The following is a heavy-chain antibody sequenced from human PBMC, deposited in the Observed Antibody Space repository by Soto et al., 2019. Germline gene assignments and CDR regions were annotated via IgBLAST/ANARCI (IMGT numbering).Heavy chain of an antibody. Sequence: EVHLLESGGGLVQPGGSLTLSCAASGFTFSSYAMSWVRQAPGKGLEWVSAISGGGGDSTYYAGSVKGRLIISKDNSKNTLYLQMSSLRADDTAVYYCAKEPAIIGKGAFDMWGQGTMVTVSS. CDR1: GFTFSSYA. CDR2: ISGGGGDST. CDR3: AKEPAIIGKGAFDM. J-gene: IGHJ3*02. V-gene: IGHV3-23*01. D-gene: IGHD2-2*01.